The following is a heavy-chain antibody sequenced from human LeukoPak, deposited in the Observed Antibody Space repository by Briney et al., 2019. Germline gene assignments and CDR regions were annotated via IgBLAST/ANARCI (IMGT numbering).Heavy chain of an antibody. J-gene: IGHJ6*02. CDR1: GFTFGDHA. D-gene: IGHD5-18*01. CDR3: ARGPIQLWIHNAMDV. V-gene: IGHV3-49*04. CDR2: IRRKAYRGTT. Sequence: GGSLRLSCTGSGFTFGDHAMSWVRQAPGKGLEWVGFIRRKAYRGTTEYAASVRGRFTISRDDSASIAYRQMSSLKTEDTAVYYCARGPIQLWIHNAMDVWGQGTTVTVSS.